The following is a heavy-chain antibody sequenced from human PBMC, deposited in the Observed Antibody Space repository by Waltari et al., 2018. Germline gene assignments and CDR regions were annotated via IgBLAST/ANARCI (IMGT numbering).Heavy chain of an antibody. CDR2: IKQDGSEK. CDR1: GFTFSSYW. CDR3: AREMENEYDSSGRTPFDY. D-gene: IGHD3-22*01. J-gene: IGHJ4*02. V-gene: IGHV3-7*01. Sequence: EVQLVESGGGLVQPGGSLRLSCAASGFTFSSYWMSWVRQAPGKGLEWVANIKQDGSEKYYVDSVKGRFTISRDNAKDSLYLQMNSLRAEDTAVYYCAREMENEYDSSGRTPFDYWGQGTLVTVSS.